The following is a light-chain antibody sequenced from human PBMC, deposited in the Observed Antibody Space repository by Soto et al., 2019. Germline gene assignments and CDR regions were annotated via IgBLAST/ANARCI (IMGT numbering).Light chain of an antibody. V-gene: IGKV3-11*01. J-gene: IGKJ1*01. CDR1: QSVSSY. CDR3: QHYDGFSRS. CDR2: DAS. Sequence: EIVLTQSPATLSLSPGERATLSCRTSQSVSSYLAWYQQKPGQAPRLLIYDASNRATGIPARFSGSGSGTDFTLTISSLEPEDFAVYYCQHYDGFSRSFGQGTKVEVK.